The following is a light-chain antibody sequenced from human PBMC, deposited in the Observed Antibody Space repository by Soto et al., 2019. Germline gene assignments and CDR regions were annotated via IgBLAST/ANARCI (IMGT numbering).Light chain of an antibody. J-gene: IGLJ1*01. CDR2: GVT. CDR3: FSHRSGDSHV. V-gene: IGLV2-14*01. CDR1: ISDIGAYNY. Sequence: QSALTQPASVSGSPGQSITISCTGTISDIGAYNYVSWYQQYPGKAPKLMIYGVTNRPSGVSNRFSGSKTGNTASLTISGLQAEDEADYYCFSHRSGDSHVFRTGTKVTVL.